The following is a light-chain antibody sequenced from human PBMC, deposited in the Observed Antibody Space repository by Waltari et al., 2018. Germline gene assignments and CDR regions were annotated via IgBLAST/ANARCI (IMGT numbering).Light chain of an antibody. J-gene: IGKJ2*01. CDR2: WAP. Sequence: DSVMTQSAESLAVSLGESGTINCESSESGMYSSNNKNSLAWYQQKPGQPPKLLIYWAPTRESVVPARFRGSRSVPDFTLTISSLQAEDVAVYYCQQYYPSPYTFGQGTKLELQ. CDR3: QQYYPSPYT. V-gene: IGKV4-1*01. CDR1: ESGMYSSNNKNS.